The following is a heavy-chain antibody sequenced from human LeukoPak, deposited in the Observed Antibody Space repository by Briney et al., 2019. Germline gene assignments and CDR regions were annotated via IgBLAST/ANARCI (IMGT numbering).Heavy chain of an antibody. Sequence: TSVKVSCKASGFTFTDSAIQWVRQARGQRLEWIGWIVVGSGNTNYAQKFQERITITRDRSTSTAYMELSSLRSEDTAVYYCASLTKTGGMDVWGQGTLVTVSS. V-gene: IGHV1-58*02. CDR3: ASLTKTGGMDV. CDR1: GFTFTDSA. J-gene: IGHJ6*02. CDR2: IVVGSGNT. D-gene: IGHD3-3*01.